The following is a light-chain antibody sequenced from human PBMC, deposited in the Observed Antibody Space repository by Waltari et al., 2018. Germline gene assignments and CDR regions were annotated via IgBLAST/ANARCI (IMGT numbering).Light chain of an antibody. V-gene: IGLV3-19*01. CDR3: ASRDSSGNHAV. CDR1: SLRTYY. CDR2: GKS. J-gene: IGLJ2*01. Sequence: SSELTQDPAVSVALGQAVRITCQGDSLRTYYASWYQQKPGQAPVLVIYGKSNRPSGLPDGFSGSSSGNTASVTISGAQAEDEADYYCASRDSSGNHAVFGGGTKLTVL.